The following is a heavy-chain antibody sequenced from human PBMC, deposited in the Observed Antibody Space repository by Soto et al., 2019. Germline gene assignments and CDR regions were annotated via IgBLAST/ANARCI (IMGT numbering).Heavy chain of an antibody. CDR2: INWHSGSI. CDR3: VKDESIIWYSGRFGH. V-gene: IGHV3-9*01. J-gene: IGHJ1*01. Sequence: EVQLVESGGGLVQPGRSLRLSCAASGFTFDDYAMHWVRQVPGKGLEWVSGINWHSGSIGYGDSVKGRFAISRDHAKNSVHMQMNSLRAEDTAYYYCVKDESIIWYSGRFGHWGQRTLVTVSS. CDR1: GFTFDDYA. D-gene: IGHD6-13*01.